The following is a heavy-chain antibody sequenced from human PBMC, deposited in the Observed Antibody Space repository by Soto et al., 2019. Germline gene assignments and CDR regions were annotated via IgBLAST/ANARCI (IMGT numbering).Heavy chain of an antibody. CDR2: IYYSGST. CDR3: ARDSGYYDSSGYFAFDY. D-gene: IGHD3-22*01. CDR1: GGSVSSGSYH. J-gene: IGHJ4*02. Sequence: PSETLSLTCTVSGGSVSSGSYHWSWIRQPPGKGLEWIGYIYYSGSTYYNPSLKSRVTISVDTSKNQFSLKLSSVTAADTAVYYCARDSGYYDSSGYFAFDYWGQGTLVTVSS. V-gene: IGHV4-31*02.